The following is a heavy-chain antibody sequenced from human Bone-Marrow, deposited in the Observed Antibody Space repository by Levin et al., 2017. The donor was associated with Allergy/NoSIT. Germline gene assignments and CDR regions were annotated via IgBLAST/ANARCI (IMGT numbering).Heavy chain of an antibody. CDR1: GYTFTSYD. CDR2: MNPNSGNT. CDR3: ARATVAENCSGGSCYHLDY. J-gene: IGHJ4*02. V-gene: IGHV1-8*01. Sequence: GESLKISCKASGYTFTSYDINWVRQATGQGLEWMGWMNPNSGNTGYAQKFQGRVTMTRNTAISTAYMELSSLRSEDTAVYYCARATVAENCSGGSCYHLDYWGQGTLVTVSS. D-gene: IGHD2-15*01.